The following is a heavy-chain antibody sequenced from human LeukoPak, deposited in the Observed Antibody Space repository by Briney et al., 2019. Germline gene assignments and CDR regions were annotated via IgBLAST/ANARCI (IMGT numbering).Heavy chain of an antibody. J-gene: IGHJ5*02. V-gene: IGHV3-23*01. CDR3: AGSRSGWYGVDWFDP. D-gene: IGHD6-19*01. CDR2: ISGSGGST. CDR1: GFTFSSYA. Sequence: PGGSLRLSCAASGFTFSSYAMSWVRQAPGKGLEWVSAISGSGGSTYYADSVKGRFTISGDNSKNTLYLQMNSLRAEDTAVYYCAGSRSGWYGVDWFDPWGQGTLVTVSS.